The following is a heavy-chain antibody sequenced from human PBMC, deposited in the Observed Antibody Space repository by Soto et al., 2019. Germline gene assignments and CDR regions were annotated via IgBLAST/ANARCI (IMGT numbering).Heavy chain of an antibody. CDR2: ISWNSGSI. J-gene: IGHJ6*02. Sequence: PVGSLRLSCAASGFTFDDYAMHWVRQAPGKGLEWVSGISWNSGSIGYADSVKGRFTISRDNAKNSLYLQMNSLRAEDTALYYCAKDSDPYSSSSGEDYYYYGMDVWGQGTTVTVSS. CDR1: GFTFDDYA. V-gene: IGHV3-9*01. CDR3: AKDSDPYSSSSGEDYYYYGMDV. D-gene: IGHD6-6*01.